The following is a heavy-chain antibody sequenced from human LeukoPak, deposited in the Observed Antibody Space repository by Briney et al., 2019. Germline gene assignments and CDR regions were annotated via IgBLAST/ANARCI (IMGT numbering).Heavy chain of an antibody. Sequence: GGSLKISCKGSGYRFTSYWIGWVRPMPGKGLAWMGIIYPGDSDTRYSPSFQGQVTISADKSISTAYLQWSSLKASDTAMYYCARPGYCSSTSCYASFWGQGTLVTVSS. CDR2: IYPGDSDT. CDR3: ARPGYCSSTSCYASF. CDR1: GYRFTSYW. J-gene: IGHJ4*02. D-gene: IGHD2-2*01. V-gene: IGHV5-51*01.